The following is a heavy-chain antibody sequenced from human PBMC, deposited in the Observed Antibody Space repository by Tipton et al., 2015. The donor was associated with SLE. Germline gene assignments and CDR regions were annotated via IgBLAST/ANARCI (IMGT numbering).Heavy chain of an antibody. V-gene: IGHV3-30*18. CDR3: AKEITVNVYFQH. D-gene: IGHD4-17*01. CDR1: GFTFSSYG. Sequence: RSLRLSCAASGFTFSSYGMRWVRQAPGKGLEWVAVTSYDGSNKYYADSVKGRFTISRDNSKNTLYLQMNSLRAEDTAVYYCAKEITVNVYFQHWGQGTLVTVSS. CDR2: TSYDGSNK. J-gene: IGHJ1*01.